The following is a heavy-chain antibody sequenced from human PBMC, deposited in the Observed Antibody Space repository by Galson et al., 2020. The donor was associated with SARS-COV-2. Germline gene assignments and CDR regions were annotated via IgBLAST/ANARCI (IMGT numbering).Heavy chain of an antibody. D-gene: IGHD4-17*01. CDR1: GFTFSSYG. Sequence: GGSLRLSCAASGFTFSSYGMHWVRQAPGKGLEWVAVISYDGSNKYFADSVKGRFTISRDNSKNTLYLQMNSLRAEDTAVYYCAKGLYYGDYFPNTRFDYWGQGTLVTVSS. CDR3: AKGLYYGDYFPNTRFDY. V-gene: IGHV3-30*18. CDR2: ISYDGSNK. J-gene: IGHJ4*02.